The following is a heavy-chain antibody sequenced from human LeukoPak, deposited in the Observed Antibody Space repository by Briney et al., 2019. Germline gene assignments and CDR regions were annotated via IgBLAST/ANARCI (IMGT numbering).Heavy chain of an antibody. J-gene: IGHJ4*02. V-gene: IGHV1-8*01. D-gene: IGHD2-2*01. CDR2: MNPNSGIT. Sequence: ASVKVSCKASGYTFTSYDINWVRQATGQGLEWMGWMNPNSGITGYAQKFQGRVTMTRNTSISTAYMELSSLRSEDTAVYYCARRPLGYCSSTGCYELDYWGQRTLVTVSS. CDR3: ARRPLGYCSSTGCYELDY. CDR1: GYTFTSYD.